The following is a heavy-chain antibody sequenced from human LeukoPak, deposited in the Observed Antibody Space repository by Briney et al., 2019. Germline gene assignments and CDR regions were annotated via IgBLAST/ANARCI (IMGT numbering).Heavy chain of an antibody. CDR2: IYPGDSDT. Sequence: GESLKISCKGSGYSFTSYWIGWVRQMPVKGLEWMGIIYPGDSDTRYSPSFQGQVTISADKSISTAYLQWSSLKASDTAMYYCASAPYSYDSSGYYYHWGQGTLVTVSS. CDR1: GYSFTSYW. V-gene: IGHV5-51*01. CDR3: ASAPYSYDSSGYYYH. D-gene: IGHD3-22*01. J-gene: IGHJ5*02.